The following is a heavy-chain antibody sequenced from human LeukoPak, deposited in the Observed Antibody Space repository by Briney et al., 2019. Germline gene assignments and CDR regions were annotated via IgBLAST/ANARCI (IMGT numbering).Heavy chain of an antibody. V-gene: IGHV3-30*03. CDR1: GFTFSSYG. D-gene: IGHD1-1*01. CDR3: ARVRNNDVRVIDY. J-gene: IGHJ4*02. CDR2: ISYDGSNK. Sequence: PGGSLRLSCAASGFTFSSYGMHWVRQAPGKGLEWVAVISYDGSNKYYADSVKGRFTISRDNSKNTLYLQMNSLRAEDTAVYYCARVRNNDVRVIDYWGQGTLVTVSS.